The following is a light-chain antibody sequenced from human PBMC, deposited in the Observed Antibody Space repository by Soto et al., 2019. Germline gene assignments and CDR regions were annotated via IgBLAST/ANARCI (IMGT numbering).Light chain of an antibody. Sequence: EIVMTQSPATLSVSPVEGATLSCRASQSVSSYLAWYQQKPGQAPRLLIYGASSRATGIPDRFSGSGSGTDFTLTISRLEPEDFAVYYCQQYGSSPPITFGQGTRLEIK. CDR3: QQYGSSPPIT. V-gene: IGKV3-20*01. CDR2: GAS. J-gene: IGKJ5*01. CDR1: QSVSSY.